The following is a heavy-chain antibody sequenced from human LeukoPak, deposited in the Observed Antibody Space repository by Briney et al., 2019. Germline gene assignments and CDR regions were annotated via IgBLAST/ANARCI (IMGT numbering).Heavy chain of an antibody. V-gene: IGHV1-2*02. Sequence: GASVKVSCKASGYTFTGYYMHWVRQAPGQGLEWMGWINPNSGGTNYAQKFQGRVTMTRDTSISTAYMELSRLRSDDTAVYYCARSWVGSNYYGMDVWGQGTTVTVSS. CDR3: ARSWVGSNYYGMDV. J-gene: IGHJ6*02. CDR1: GYTFTGYY. CDR2: INPNSGGT. D-gene: IGHD2-2*01.